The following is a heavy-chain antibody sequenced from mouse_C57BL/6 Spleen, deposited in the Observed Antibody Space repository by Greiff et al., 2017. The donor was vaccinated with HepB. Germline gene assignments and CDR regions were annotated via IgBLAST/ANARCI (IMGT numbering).Heavy chain of an antibody. D-gene: IGHD2-1*01. V-gene: IGHV5-17*01. Sequence: EVKLMESGGGLVKPGGSLKLSCAASGFTFSDYGMHWVRQAPEKGLEWVAYISSGSSTIYYADTVKGRFTISRDNAKNTLFLQMTSLRSEDTAMYYCARRAFYYGNRYYAMDYWGQGTSVTVSS. CDR1: GFTFSDYG. CDR3: ARRAFYYGNRYYAMDY. J-gene: IGHJ4*01. CDR2: ISSGSSTI.